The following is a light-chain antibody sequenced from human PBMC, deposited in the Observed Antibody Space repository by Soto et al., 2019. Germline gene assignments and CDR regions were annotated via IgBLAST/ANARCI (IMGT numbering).Light chain of an antibody. CDR3: SSYTSASTLLYL. V-gene: IGLV2-14*01. CDR1: SSDVGGYNY. CDR2: GVT. Sequence: QSAPTQPVSVSGSPGQSITVSCTGTSSDVGGYNYVSWYQQHPGIAPKLLIYGVTNRPSGVSTRFSGSKSGNTASLTISGLQAEDEADYHCSSYTSASTLLYLFGTATKLTVL. J-gene: IGLJ1*01.